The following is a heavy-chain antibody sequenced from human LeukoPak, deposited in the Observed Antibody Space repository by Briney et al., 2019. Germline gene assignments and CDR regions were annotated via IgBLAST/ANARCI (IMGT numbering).Heavy chain of an antibody. D-gene: IGHD3-10*01. CDR3: ARGGSGSYFTAGYYFDY. CDR2: INPNSGGT. V-gene: IGHV1-2*04. Sequence: GASVKVSCKASGYTFTGYYMHWVRQAPGQGLEWMGWINPNSGGTNYAQKFQGWVTMTRDTSISTAYMELSRLRSDDTAVYYCARGGSGSYFTAGYYFDYWGQGTLVTVSS. J-gene: IGHJ4*02. CDR1: GYTFTGYY.